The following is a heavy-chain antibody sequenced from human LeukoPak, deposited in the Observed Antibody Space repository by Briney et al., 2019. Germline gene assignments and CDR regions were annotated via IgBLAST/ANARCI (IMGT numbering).Heavy chain of an antibody. CDR1: GFAFSSYW. CDR3: ARTRTLPIAGGFDT. J-gene: IGHJ5*02. Sequence: GGSLRLSCAASGFAFSSYWMHWVRQGPGKGLVWVSRISTDGSSTDYADSVKGRFTISRENAKNTLYLQMNSLRAEDTAVYYCARTRTLPIAGGFDTWGQGSLVTVSS. CDR2: ISTDGSST. V-gene: IGHV3-74*01. D-gene: IGHD3-16*01.